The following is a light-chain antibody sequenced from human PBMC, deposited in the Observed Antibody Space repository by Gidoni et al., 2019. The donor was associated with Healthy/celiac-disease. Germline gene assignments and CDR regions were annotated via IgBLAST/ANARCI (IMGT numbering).Light chain of an antibody. V-gene: IGKV1-39*01. CDR3: QQSYSTLFT. CDR2: AAS. J-gene: IGKJ3*01. CDR1: QSISSY. Sequence: DIQMTQSPSSLSASVGDRVTITCRASQSISSYLNWYQQKPGKAPKLLIYAASSLQSGVPSRFSGSGSGTDFTLTISSLQPEDFATYYCQQSYSTLFTFXPXIKVDIK.